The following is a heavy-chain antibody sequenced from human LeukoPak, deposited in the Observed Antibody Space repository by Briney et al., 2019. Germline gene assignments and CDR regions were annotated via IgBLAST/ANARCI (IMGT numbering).Heavy chain of an antibody. CDR3: AKDQQAIFDY. V-gene: IGHV3-30*04. Sequence: GRSLRLSCAASGFTFSSYAMHWVRQAPGKGLEWVAVTSNDGSNKYYADSVKGRFTISRDNSKNTLYLQMNSLRAEDTAVYYCAKDQQAIFDYWGQGTLVTVSS. D-gene: IGHD2-2*01. J-gene: IGHJ4*02. CDR1: GFTFSSYA. CDR2: TSNDGSNK.